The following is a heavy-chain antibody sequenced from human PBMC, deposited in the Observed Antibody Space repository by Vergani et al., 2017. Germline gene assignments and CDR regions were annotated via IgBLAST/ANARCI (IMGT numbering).Heavy chain of an antibody. CDR3: ARDWGPWDIVVVGNY. Sequence: QVHLVESGGGVVQPGRSLRLSCVVSGFTSSYYGMHWVRQAPGKGLEWVAVISYDGTQKYYADSVKGRFTISRDNSKSTLYLQRNSLRTEDTAVYYCARDWGPWDIVVVGNYWGQGTLVTVSS. V-gene: IGHV3-30*03. CDR1: GFTSSYYG. D-gene: IGHD2-2*01. CDR2: ISYDGTQK. J-gene: IGHJ4*02.